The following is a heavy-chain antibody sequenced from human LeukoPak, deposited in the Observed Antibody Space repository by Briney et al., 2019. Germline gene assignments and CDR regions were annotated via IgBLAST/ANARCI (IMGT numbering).Heavy chain of an antibody. D-gene: IGHD3-3*01. CDR2: INHSGGST. J-gene: IGHJ5*02. CDR1: GYTFTSYY. Sequence: GASVKVSCKASGYTFTSYYMHWVRQPPAQGLEWMGIINHSGGSTSYEQKFQGRVTMTRDTSTSTVYMELSSLRSEDTAVYYCARGVLRFLERAYNWFDPWGQGTLVTVSS. V-gene: IGHV1-46*01. CDR3: ARGVLRFLERAYNWFDP.